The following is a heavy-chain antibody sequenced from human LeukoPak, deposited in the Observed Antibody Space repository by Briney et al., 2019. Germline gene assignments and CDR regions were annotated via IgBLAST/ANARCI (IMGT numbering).Heavy chain of an antibody. CDR2: IREDGSGK. D-gene: IGHD2-8*01. CDR3: ARYLHDNGAFDS. Sequence: PGGSLRLSCAASGFTFSSYWRSWGRQEPGEGLEWVANIREDGSGKYYVESVKGRFTISRDNAKNSLYLQMNNLRAADTAVYYCARYLHDNGAFDSWGQGTLVTVSS. CDR1: GFTFSSYW. V-gene: IGHV3-7*05. J-gene: IGHJ5*01.